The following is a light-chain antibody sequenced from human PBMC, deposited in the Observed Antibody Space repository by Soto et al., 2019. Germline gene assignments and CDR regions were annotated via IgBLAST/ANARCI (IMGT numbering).Light chain of an antibody. V-gene: IGLV1-44*01. Sequence: QSVLTQPPSASGTHGQRVTISCSGSSSNIGSNTVSWYQQLPQRAPKLLIFSNNQRPSGVPDRFSGSKSGTSASLAISGLQSEDEADYYCATWADGLNSYVFGTGTKVTVL. CDR3: ATWADGLNSYV. J-gene: IGLJ1*01. CDR1: SSNIGSNT. CDR2: SNN.